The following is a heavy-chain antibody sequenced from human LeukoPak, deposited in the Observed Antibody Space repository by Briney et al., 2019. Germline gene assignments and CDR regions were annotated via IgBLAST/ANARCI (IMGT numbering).Heavy chain of an antibody. Sequence: GASVKVPCKASGYTFTGYYMHWVRQAPGQGLEWMGGIIPIFGTANYAQKSQGRVTITTDESTSTAYMELSSLRSEDTAVYYCARATLRHCGGDCYSRGKYYFDYWGQGTLVTVSS. V-gene: IGHV1-69*05. D-gene: IGHD2-21*02. CDR3: ARATLRHCGGDCYSRGKYYFDY. CDR2: IIPIFGTA. CDR1: GYTFTGYY. J-gene: IGHJ4*02.